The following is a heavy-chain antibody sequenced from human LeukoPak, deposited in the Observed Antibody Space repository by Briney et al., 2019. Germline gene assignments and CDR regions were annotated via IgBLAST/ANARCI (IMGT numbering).Heavy chain of an antibody. V-gene: IGHV3-23*01. Sequence: GGSLRLSCAASGFTFSSYAMSWVRQAPGKGLEWVSAISGSGGSTYYADSVKGRFTISRDNSKNTLYLQMNSLRAEDTAVYYCAKEEGYCSSTSCTYGDYFDYWGQGTLVTVSS. D-gene: IGHD2-2*01. CDR1: GFTFSSYA. CDR3: AKEEGYCSSTSCTYGDYFDY. J-gene: IGHJ4*02. CDR2: ISGSGGST.